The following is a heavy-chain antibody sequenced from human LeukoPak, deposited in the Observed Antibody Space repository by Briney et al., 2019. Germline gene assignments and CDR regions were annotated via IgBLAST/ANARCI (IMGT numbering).Heavy chain of an antibody. J-gene: IGHJ5*02. Sequence: SETLSLTCTVSDGSITSYYWSWVRQPPGKGLEWIGYIYYTGSTNYNPSLKSRVTMSVDTSKNQFSLNLRSVTAADTAVYYCARLLSPGWFDPWGQGTLVTVSS. CDR2: IYYTGST. D-gene: IGHD2/OR15-2a*01. CDR1: DGSITSYY. V-gene: IGHV4-59*08. CDR3: ARLLSPGWFDP.